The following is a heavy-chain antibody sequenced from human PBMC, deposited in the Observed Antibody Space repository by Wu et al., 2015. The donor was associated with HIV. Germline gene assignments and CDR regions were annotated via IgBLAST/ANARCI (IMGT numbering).Heavy chain of an antibody. V-gene: IGHV1-69*01. CDR2: IIPIFGTV. CDR1: GGTFSRYA. CDR3: ARAVSDGPPQGPANFYYFGLDV. Sequence: QVQLVQSGAEVKKPGSSVKVSCKASGGTFSRYAINWVRQAPGQGLEWMGGIIPIFGTVSYAQKFQGRVTITTHESTTTSYMELSSLRSEDTAVYFCARAVSDGPPQGPANFYYFGLDVWGQGTTVTVSS. D-gene: IGHD2-2*01. J-gene: IGHJ6*02.